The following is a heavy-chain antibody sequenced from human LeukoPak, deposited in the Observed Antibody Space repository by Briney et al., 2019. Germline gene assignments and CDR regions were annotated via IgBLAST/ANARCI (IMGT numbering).Heavy chain of an antibody. CDR2: INSDGSST. D-gene: IGHD2-2*01. V-gene: IGHV3-74*01. J-gene: IGHJ5*02. CDR1: GFAFSSYW. CDR3: ARQPGGCSSTSCYSWFDP. Sequence: GGSLRLSCAASGFAFSSYWMHWVRQAPGKGLVWVSRINSDGSSTSYADSVKGRFTISRDNAKNTLYLQMSSLRAEDTAVYYCARQPGGCSSTSCYSWFDPWGQGTLVTVSS.